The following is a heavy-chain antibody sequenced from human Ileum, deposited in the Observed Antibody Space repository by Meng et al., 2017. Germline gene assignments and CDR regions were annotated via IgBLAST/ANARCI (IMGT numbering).Heavy chain of an antibody. J-gene: IGHJ4*02. CDR2: IYYSGST. V-gene: IGHV4-30-4*01. Sequence: QVQLHESGPGLVKSSQTLSLTFTVSVGSISRGDYYWSWICQPPGKGLEWIGYIYYSGSTYYNPSLKSRLTISVDTSKNQFSLKLSSVTAADTAVYYCARDRDSSGYYPYWGQGTLVTVSS. CDR1: VGSISRGDYY. CDR3: ARDRDSSGYYPY. D-gene: IGHD3-22*01.